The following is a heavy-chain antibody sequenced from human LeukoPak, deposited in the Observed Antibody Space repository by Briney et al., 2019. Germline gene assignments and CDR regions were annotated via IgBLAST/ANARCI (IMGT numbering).Heavy chain of an antibody. CDR3: TRENWHLDY. CDR1: GFTFINYW. CDR2: INQDGSEK. V-gene: IGHV3-7*01. Sequence: HSGGSLRLSCAASGFTFINYWMSWVRQAPGKGLEWVGNINQDGSEKYYGDSVKDRFTISRDSAKNSLYLQMNSLRAEDAAVYYCTRENWHLDYWGQGNLVTVSS. J-gene: IGHJ4*02.